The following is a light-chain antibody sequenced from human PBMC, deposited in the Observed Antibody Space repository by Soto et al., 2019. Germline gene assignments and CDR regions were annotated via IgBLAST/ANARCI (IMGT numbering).Light chain of an antibody. Sequence: IVLTQSPFTLSLTADATATLSCKASQIIKTFYFGWYQQKPGQSPRLLIYGVYSRATGTPDRFSGSGSGTDFTLTISRLEPEDSAVYYCQFYGSSLITFGQGTRLEI. CDR3: QFYGSSLIT. CDR1: QIIKTFY. J-gene: IGKJ5*01. CDR2: GVY. V-gene: IGKV3-20*01.